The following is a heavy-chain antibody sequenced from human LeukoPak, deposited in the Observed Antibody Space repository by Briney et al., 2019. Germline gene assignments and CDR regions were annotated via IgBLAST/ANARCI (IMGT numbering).Heavy chain of an antibody. V-gene: IGHV4-59*01. J-gene: IGHJ1*01. CDR2: IYYSGST. Sequence: SETLSLTCTVSGGSISSYYWSWPRQPPGKGLEWIGYIYYSGSTNYNPSLKSRVTISVDTSKNQFSLKLSSVTAADTAVYYCARGAYCGGDCDLAFQHWGQGTLVTVSS. CDR1: GGSISSYY. D-gene: IGHD2-21*02. CDR3: ARGAYCGGDCDLAFQH.